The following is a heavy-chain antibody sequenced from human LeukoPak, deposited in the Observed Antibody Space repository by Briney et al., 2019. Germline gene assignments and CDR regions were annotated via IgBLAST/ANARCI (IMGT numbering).Heavy chain of an antibody. Sequence: GGSLRLSCTASGFTFSNYEMNWVRQAPGKGLEWVANIKQDGSEKYYVDSVKGRFTISRDNAKNSLYLQMNSLRAEDTAVYYCARDVRWQQLDYWGQGTLVTVSS. D-gene: IGHD6-13*01. V-gene: IGHV3-7*01. CDR1: GFTFSNYE. CDR2: IKQDGSEK. CDR3: ARDVRWQQLDY. J-gene: IGHJ4*02.